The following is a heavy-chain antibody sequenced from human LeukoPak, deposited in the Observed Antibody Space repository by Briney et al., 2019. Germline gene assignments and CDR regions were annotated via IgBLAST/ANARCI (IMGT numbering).Heavy chain of an antibody. Sequence: SETLSLTCAVYGGSFSGYYWSWIRQPPGKGLEWIVEINHSGSTHHNPSLKSRVTISVDTSKNQFSLKLSSVTAADTAVYYCARGRPWFDPWGQGTLVSVSS. CDR1: GGSFSGYY. D-gene: IGHD6-6*01. CDR2: INHSGST. V-gene: IGHV4-34*01. CDR3: ARGRPWFDP. J-gene: IGHJ5*02.